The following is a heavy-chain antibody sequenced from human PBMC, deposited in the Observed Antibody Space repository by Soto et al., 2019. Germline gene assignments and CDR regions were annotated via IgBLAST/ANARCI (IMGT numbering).Heavy chain of an antibody. J-gene: IGHJ3*02. CDR2: IIPIFGTA. V-gene: IGHV1-69*13. D-gene: IGHD6-19*01. CDR3: ARGERQWPDGNDI. CDR1: GGTXTIYA. Sequence: GXSXKVSFKASGGTXTIYASRLVRQAPGQGLEWMGGIIPIFGTANYAQKLQGIVTISAYESTSTAYIELGSLRAEDTDVYYCARGERQWPDGNDIWGQGTMGTVS.